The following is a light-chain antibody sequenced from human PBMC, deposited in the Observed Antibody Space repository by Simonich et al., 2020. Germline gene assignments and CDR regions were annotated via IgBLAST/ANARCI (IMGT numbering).Light chain of an antibody. J-gene: IGLJ2*01. CDR1: SGSIASNY. V-gene: IGLV6-57*01. Sequence: FMLTQPHSVSESPGKTVTISCTRSSGSIASNYVQWYQQRPGSSPPTVIYEDNQRPPGVPDRFSGSIDSSSNSASLTISGLKTEDEADYYCQSYDSSNRVFGGGTKLTVL. CDR2: EDN. CDR3: QSYDSSNRV.